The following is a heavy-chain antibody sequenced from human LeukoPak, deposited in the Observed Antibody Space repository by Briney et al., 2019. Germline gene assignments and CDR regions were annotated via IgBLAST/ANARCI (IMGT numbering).Heavy chain of an antibody. V-gene: IGHV3-23*01. CDR1: GFTFSSYA. CDR3: AKSLDGSGWKFDY. Sequence: PGWSLRLSCAASGFTFSSYAMSWVRQAPGKGLEWDSSITGTGGNTNYADSVKGRFTISRDNSKNTLFLQMDSLRAEDTAVYYCAKSLDGSGWKFDYWGQGTLVTVSS. CDR2: ITGTGGNT. J-gene: IGHJ4*02. D-gene: IGHD6-19*01.